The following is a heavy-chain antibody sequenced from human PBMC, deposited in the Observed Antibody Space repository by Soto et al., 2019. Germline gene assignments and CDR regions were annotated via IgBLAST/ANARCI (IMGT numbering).Heavy chain of an antibody. CDR2: ISGSGGST. V-gene: IGHV3-23*01. Sequence: PGGSLRLSCSASGFTFSSYAMSWVRQAPGKGLEWVSAISGSGGSTYYADSVKGRFTISRDNSKNTLYLQMNSLRAEDTAVYYCAKVLLWFGESYGYYMDVWGKGTTVTV. D-gene: IGHD3-10*01. J-gene: IGHJ6*03. CDR1: GFTFSSYA. CDR3: AKVLLWFGESYGYYMDV.